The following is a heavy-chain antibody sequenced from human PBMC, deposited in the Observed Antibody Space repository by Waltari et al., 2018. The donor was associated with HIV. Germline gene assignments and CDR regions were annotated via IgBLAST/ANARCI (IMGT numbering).Heavy chain of an antibody. V-gene: IGHV3-30*04. J-gene: IGHJ4*02. D-gene: IGHD5-18*01. CDR3: ARGQPLFDY. Sequence: QVQLVESGGGVVQPGRCLRLSWAASGFTFSSYAMHWVRQAPGKGLEWVAVISYDGSNKYYADSVKGRFTISRDNSKNTLYLQMNSLRAEDTAVYYCARGQPLFDYWGQGTLVTVSS. CDR2: ISYDGSNK. CDR1: GFTFSSYA.